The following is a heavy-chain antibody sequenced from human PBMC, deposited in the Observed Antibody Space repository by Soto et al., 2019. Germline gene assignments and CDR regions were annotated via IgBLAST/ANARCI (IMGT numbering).Heavy chain of an antibody. CDR3: AKEPVGPDWYFDL. CDR2: ISGSGIST. CDR1: GCTCRSYA. J-gene: IGHJ2*01. Sequence: PGGSLRLSCAASGCTCRSYAMSWVRQAPGKGLEWVSGISGSGISTHYADSVKGRFTVSRDNSKNTLYLQMNSLRAEDTAVYNCAKEPVGPDWYFDLWGRGTLVTVSS. V-gene: IGHV3-23*01.